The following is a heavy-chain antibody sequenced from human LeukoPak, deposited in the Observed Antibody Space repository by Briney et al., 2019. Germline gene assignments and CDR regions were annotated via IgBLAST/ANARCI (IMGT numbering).Heavy chain of an antibody. CDR2: IYPRDGST. Sequence: ASVKVSCKASGYSFTSNYIHWVRQAPGQGLEWMGMIYPRDGSTSYAQKFQGRVTVTRDTSIGTAYMELSRLTSDDTAVYYCARERGVGDSAFDYWGQGSLVTVSS. D-gene: IGHD2-8*01. V-gene: IGHV1-46*01. CDR1: GYSFTSNY. J-gene: IGHJ4*02. CDR3: ARERGVGDSAFDY.